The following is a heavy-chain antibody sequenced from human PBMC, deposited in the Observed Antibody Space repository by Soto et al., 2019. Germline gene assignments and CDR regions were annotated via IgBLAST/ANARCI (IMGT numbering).Heavy chain of an antibody. CDR3: ARGVGSSPPRE. CDR2: IYASGRP. J-gene: IGHJ4*02. D-gene: IGHD1-26*01. Sequence: QVQLQDSGPGPVKPSETLSLTCTISGGSISVYYWSWVRQPPGHELEWIGYIYASGRPYYNPSLRSRVTISADTSKNQSSLKLTSPTAADTAVYYCARGVGSSPPREWGRGTLVTVSS. V-gene: IGHV4-59*01. CDR1: GGSISVYY.